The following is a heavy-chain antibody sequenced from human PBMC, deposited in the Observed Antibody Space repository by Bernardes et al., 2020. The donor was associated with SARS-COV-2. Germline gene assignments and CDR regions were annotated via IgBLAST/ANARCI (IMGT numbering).Heavy chain of an antibody. V-gene: IGHV4-59*01. CDR3: AREVTYYGMDV. J-gene: IGHJ6*02. CDR2: IYYSGST. CDR1: GGSISSYY. Sequence: SETLSLTCTVSGGSISSYYWSWIRQPPGKGLEWIGYIYYSGSTNYNPSLKSRVTISVDTSKNQFSLKLSSVTAADTAVYYCAREVTYYGMDVWGQGTTVTVSS. D-gene: IGHD4-4*01.